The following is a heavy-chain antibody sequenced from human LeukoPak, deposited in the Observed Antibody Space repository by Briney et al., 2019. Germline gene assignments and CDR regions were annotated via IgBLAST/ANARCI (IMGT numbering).Heavy chain of an antibody. CDR2: MNPNSGNT. J-gene: IGHJ4*02. V-gene: IGHV1-8*01. Sequence: ASVKASCKASGYTFTSYDLNWVRQATGPGLEWLGWMNPNSGNTGYAQKFQGRVTMTRNTSISTAYMELSSLRSEDTAVYYCAIMVRGVIIPSDYWGQGTLVTVSS. CDR3: AIMVRGVIIPSDY. D-gene: IGHD3-10*01. CDR1: GYTFTSYD.